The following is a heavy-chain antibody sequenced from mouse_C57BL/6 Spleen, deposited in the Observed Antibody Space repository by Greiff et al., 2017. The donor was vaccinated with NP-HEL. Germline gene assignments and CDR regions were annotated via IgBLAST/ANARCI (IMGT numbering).Heavy chain of an antibody. CDR2: IDPSDSYT. J-gene: IGHJ3*01. CDR3: AARDDPFAY. CDR1: GYTFTSYW. Sequence: QVQLQQSGAELVKPGASVKLSCKASGYTFTSYWMQWVKQRPGQGLEWIGEIDPSDSYTNYNQKFKGKATLTVDTSSSTAYMQLSSLTSEDSAVYYCAARDDPFAYWGQGTLVTVSA. D-gene: IGHD2-3*01. V-gene: IGHV1-50*01.